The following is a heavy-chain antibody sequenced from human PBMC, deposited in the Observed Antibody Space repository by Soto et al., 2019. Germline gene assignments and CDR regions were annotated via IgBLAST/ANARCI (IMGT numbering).Heavy chain of an antibody. CDR2: IYHSGGT. CDR3: AREKGAGTYMGFDY. J-gene: IGHJ4*02. Sequence: SETLSLTCTVSGGSISSYYWSWVRQPLGKGLEWIGEIYHSGGTNYNPSLKSRVTISVDKSKNQFSLKLSSVTAADTAVYYCAREKGAGTYMGFDYWGQGTPVTVSS. D-gene: IGHD3-10*01. V-gene: IGHV4-4*02. CDR1: GGSISSYY.